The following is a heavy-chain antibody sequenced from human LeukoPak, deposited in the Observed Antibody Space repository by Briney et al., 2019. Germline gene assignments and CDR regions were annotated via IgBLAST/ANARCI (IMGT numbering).Heavy chain of an antibody. V-gene: IGHV3-23*01. CDR3: AKDRSCINDVRHGDFDY. D-gene: IGHD2-8*01. CDR2: ISGSGGST. J-gene: IGHJ4*02. Sequence: GGSLRLSCAASGFIFSSYAMSWVRQAPGKGLEWVSNISGSGGSTYYADSVKGRFTISRDNSKNTVYLQMNSLRAEDTAVYYCAKDRSCINDVRHGDFDYWGQGTLVTVSS. CDR1: GFIFSSYA.